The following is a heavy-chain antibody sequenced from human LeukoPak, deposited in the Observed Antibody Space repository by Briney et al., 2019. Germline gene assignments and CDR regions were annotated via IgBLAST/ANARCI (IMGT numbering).Heavy chain of an antibody. J-gene: IGHJ6*03. D-gene: IGHD4-17*01. CDR3: ARDLVYGDYSLSALGGPNMDV. Sequence: GASVKVSCKVSGYILAELSMHWVRQAPGQGLEWMGWISAYNGNTNYAQKLQGRVTMTTDTSTSTAYMELRSLRSDDTAVYYCARDLVYGDYSLSALGGPNMDVWGKGTTVTISS. CDR2: ISAYNGNT. CDR1: GYILAELS. V-gene: IGHV1-18*01.